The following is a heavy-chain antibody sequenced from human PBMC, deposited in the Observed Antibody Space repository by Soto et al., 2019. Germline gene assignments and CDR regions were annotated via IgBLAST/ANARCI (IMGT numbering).Heavy chain of an antibody. CDR2: ISGPGTTT. CDR3: ARLGYCSSATCKYYFYYYGMDV. Sequence: PGGSLRLSCEASGFSFGSYSMNWVRQAPGKGLEWVSFISGPGTTTYYADSVRGRFTVSRDNAKNSLSLEVNSLRDEDTAVYYCARLGYCSSATCKYYFYYYGMDVWGQGTTVTVSS. CDR1: GFSFGSYS. J-gene: IGHJ6*02. D-gene: IGHD2-2*01. V-gene: IGHV3-48*02.